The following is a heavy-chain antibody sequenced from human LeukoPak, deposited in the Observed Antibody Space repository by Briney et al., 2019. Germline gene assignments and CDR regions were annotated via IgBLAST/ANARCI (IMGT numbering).Heavy chain of an antibody. CDR2: IHYSGTT. CDR1: GGSISGYY. Sequence: SETLSLTCTVSGGSISGYYWSWIRQPPGKGLEWIGYIHYSGTTNYSPSLKSRVTISVDTSKNQFSLKLSSVTAADTAVYYCARGAFSGYDRVIDYWGQGTLVTVSS. D-gene: IGHD5-12*01. CDR3: ARGAFSGYDRVIDY. J-gene: IGHJ4*02. V-gene: IGHV4-59*01.